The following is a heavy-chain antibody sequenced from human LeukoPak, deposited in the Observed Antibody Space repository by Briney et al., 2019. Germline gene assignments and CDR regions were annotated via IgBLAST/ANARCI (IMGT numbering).Heavy chain of an antibody. V-gene: IGHV1-2*02. CDR2: INPNNGGT. D-gene: IGHD2-15*01. Sequence: ASVKVSCKASGYTFNVHYIHWVRQAPGQGLEWMGWINPNNGGTKYAQKFQDRVTMTRDTSISTVYMDVSRLRSDDTAVYYCARVYIGPDYWGQGTLVTVSS. J-gene: IGHJ4*02. CDR3: ARVYIGPDY. CDR1: GYTFNVHY.